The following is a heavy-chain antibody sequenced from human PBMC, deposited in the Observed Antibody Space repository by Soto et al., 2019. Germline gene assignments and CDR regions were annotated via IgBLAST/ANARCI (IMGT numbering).Heavy chain of an antibody. CDR2: FSGRCDDT. Sequence: GGSLRLSCAATGFTLRTNGMSGGRQAPWKGLEWVSSFSGRCDDTWYADSLKGRFIISRDNSQNTVYLQMNSLRAEDTALYYFNWFDPWGQGTLVTVSS. J-gene: IGHJ5*02. CDR3: NWFDP. CDR1: GFTLRTNG. V-gene: IGHV3-23*01.